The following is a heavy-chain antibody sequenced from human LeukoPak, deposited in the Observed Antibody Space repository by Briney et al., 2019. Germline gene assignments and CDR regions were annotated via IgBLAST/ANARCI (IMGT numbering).Heavy chain of an antibody. D-gene: IGHD3-10*01. CDR3: PRGISNFDY. J-gene: IGHJ4*02. Sequence: GGSLRLSCASSLFPYEDYGMRWVRQARGKGLEWVSGIHRNGGSTGYADSVKGRFTVSRDNAKNSLYLQMNSLRAEDTALYQCPRGISNFDYWGQGTLVTVSS. V-gene: IGHV3-20*01. CDR1: LFPYEDYG. CDR2: IHRNGGST.